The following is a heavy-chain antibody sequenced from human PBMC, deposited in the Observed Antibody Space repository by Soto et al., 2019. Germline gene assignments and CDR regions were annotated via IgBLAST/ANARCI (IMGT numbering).Heavy chain of an antibody. CDR3: RTDLGIYGLDF. J-gene: IGHJ6*02. CDR2: IKSRTDGGTP. Sequence: EVQLVESGGGLVKPGGSLRLSCVASGLSFTNAWMTWVRQAPGKGLEWVGRIKSRTDGGTPDYAAPVKGRFTISRDDSQNTLYLHMDSLKTEDTALYPCRTDLGIYGLDFWGQGTTVTVSS. V-gene: IGHV3-15*01. CDR1: GLSFTNAW. D-gene: IGHD1-26*01.